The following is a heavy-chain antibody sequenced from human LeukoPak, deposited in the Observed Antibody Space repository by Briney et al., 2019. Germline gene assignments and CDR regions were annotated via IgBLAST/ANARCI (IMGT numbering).Heavy chain of an antibody. CDR3: ARDLKGSRQLAGD. Sequence: GGSLRLSCAASGFTFSSYSMNWVRQAPGKGLEWVSSISSSSSYIYYADSVKGRFTISRDNAKNSLYLQMNSLRAEDTAVYYCARDLKGSRQLAGDWGQGTLVTVSS. CDR2: ISSSSSYI. V-gene: IGHV3-21*01. CDR1: GFTFSSYS. J-gene: IGHJ4*02. D-gene: IGHD6-6*01.